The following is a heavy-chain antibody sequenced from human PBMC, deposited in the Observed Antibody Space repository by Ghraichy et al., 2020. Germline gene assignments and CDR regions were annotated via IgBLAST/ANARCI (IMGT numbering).Heavy chain of an antibody. J-gene: IGHJ4*02. CDR2: INHSGST. CDR3: ARGAPGYCSGGSCYSLRVPPPRDLDY. D-gene: IGHD2-15*01. CDR1: GGSFSGYY. V-gene: IGHV4-34*01. Sequence: SETLSLTCAVYGGSFSGYYWSWIRQPPGKGLEWIGEINHSGSTNYNPSLKSRVTISVDTSKNQFSLKLSSVTAADTAVYYCARGAPGYCSGGSCYSLRVPPPRDLDYWGQGTLVTVSS.